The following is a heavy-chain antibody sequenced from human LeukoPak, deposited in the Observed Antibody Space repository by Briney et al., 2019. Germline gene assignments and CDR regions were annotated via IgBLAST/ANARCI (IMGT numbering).Heavy chain of an antibody. V-gene: IGHV3-7*01. D-gene: IGHD3-9*01. CDR2: IKQDGSEK. J-gene: IGHJ4*02. CDR1: GFTFSSYW. CDR3: ARDWVHFDWYGFDY. Sequence: PGGSLRLSCAASGFTFSSYWMSWVRQAPGKGLEWVANIKQDGSEKYYVDSAKGRFTISRDNAKNSLYLQMNSLRAEDTAVYYCARDWVHFDWYGFDYWGQGTLVTVSS.